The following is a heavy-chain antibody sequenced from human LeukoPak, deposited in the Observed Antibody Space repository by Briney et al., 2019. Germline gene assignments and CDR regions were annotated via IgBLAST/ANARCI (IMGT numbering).Heavy chain of an antibody. CDR2: IRNDGSDK. V-gene: IGHV3-30*02. D-gene: IGHD1-26*01. CDR1: GFTFSNYG. CDR3: AKEQDLVGTTYYFGH. J-gene: IGHJ4*02. Sequence: PGGSLRLSCAASGFTFSNYGIHWVRQAPGKGLEWVAFIRNDGSDKYYADSVRGRFTISRDNSKNTVYLQINSLRAEDTAVYYCAKEQDLVGTTYYFGHWGQGTLVTVSS.